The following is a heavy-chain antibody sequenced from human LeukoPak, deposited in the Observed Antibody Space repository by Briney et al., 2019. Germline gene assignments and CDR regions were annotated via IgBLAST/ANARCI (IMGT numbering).Heavy chain of an antibody. V-gene: IGHV3-30-3*01. CDR2: ISFDGSNK. D-gene: IGHD6-13*01. CDR1: GFTFSAFA. CDR3: ARDPVYSTVSSQMGWFDP. J-gene: IGHJ5*02. Sequence: PGRSLRLPCAASGFTFSAFAIHWVRQAPGKGLEWVAVISFDGSNKQYADSVKGRFTISRDNSNNTLSLQMNSLRAEDTALYFCARDPVYSTVSSQMGWFDPWGQGTLVTVSS.